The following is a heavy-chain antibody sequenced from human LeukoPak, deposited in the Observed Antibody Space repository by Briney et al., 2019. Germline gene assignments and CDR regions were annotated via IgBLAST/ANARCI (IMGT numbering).Heavy chain of an antibody. J-gene: IGHJ4*01. CDR2: IGISSGST. CDR1: GFNFIDYS. V-gene: IGHV3-48*01. CDR3: ARDHRYAFDN. Sequence: GGSLRLSCAASGFNFIDYSMNWVRQAPGKGLEWISYIGISSGSTKYADSVKGRFTISRDKARNSLYLQMNSLRVEDTAVYYCARDHRYAFDNWGHGTLVTVSS. D-gene: IGHD5-12*01.